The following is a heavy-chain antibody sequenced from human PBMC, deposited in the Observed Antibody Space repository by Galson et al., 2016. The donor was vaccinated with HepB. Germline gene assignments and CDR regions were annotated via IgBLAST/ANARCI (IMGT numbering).Heavy chain of an antibody. CDR1: GFNFRSYS. CDR3: AKNPGNYVGWFDP. Sequence: SLRLSCAASGFNFRSYSMNWVRQAPGKGLEWVSSISGSGGTTLYADSVKGRFTVSRDNSRNTLWLQMDSLRAEDTAIYYCAKNPGNYVGWFDPWGQGTLVTVSS. D-gene: IGHD1-1*01. V-gene: IGHV3-23*01. CDR2: ISGSGGTT. J-gene: IGHJ5*02.